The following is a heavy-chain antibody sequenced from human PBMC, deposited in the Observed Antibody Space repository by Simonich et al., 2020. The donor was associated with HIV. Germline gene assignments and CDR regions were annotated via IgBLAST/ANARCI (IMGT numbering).Heavy chain of an antibody. D-gene: IGHD4-17*01. J-gene: IGHJ4*02. CDR2: FIPIFGTS. CDR1: GGTFSSYA. V-gene: IGHV1-69*13. Sequence: QVQLVQSGAEVKKPGSSVKVSCKASGGTFSSYAISWVRQAPGQGLEWMGRFIPIFGTSNYAQKFQGRVTITVDEAPSTANMGLNGLTSGATAIYYVAREDFGNYGGKHFDSWGQGTLATVSS. CDR3: AREDFGNYGGKHFDS.